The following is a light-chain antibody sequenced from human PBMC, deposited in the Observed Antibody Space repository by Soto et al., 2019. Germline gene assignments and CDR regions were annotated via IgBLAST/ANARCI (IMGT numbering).Light chain of an antibody. CDR1: SSDIGGYTY. CDR2: EVS. CDR3: SSYTSSGTYV. Sequence: QSALTQPASVSGSPGQSITFSCTGSSSDIGGYTYASWYQQYPGKAPKLMIYEVSDRPSGVSNRFSGSKSGNTASLTISGLQAEDEADYYCSSYTSSGTYVFGTGTKLTVL. V-gene: IGLV2-14*01. J-gene: IGLJ1*01.